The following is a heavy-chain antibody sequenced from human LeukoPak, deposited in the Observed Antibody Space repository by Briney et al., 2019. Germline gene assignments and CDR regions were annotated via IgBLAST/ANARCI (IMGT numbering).Heavy chain of an antibody. Sequence: GGSLRLSCAASGFTFNSYWMSWIRQAPGKGLEWVSSITGSGGSTYYADSVKGRFTISRDSSKSTLYLQMNSLRAEDTAVYYCAKEGGYDSSAVFVDSWGQGTLVTVSS. V-gene: IGHV3-23*01. J-gene: IGHJ4*02. CDR2: ITGSGGST. CDR3: AKEGGYDSSAVFVDS. D-gene: IGHD3-22*01. CDR1: GFTFNSYW.